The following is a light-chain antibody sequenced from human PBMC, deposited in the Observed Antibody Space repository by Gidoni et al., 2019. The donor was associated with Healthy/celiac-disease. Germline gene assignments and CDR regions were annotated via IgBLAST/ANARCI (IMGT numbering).Light chain of an antibody. CDR2: EVS. J-gene: IGLJ3*02. V-gene: IGLV2-14*01. Sequence: QAALTQTASVSGSPGQSLTISCTGTRSAVGGYNYDSWYQLHPGTAPKLMIYEVSNRPSGVSNRFSRSKSGNTSSLTISVLPAEDEADYYCSSYTSSSTRLFGGGTKLTVL. CDR3: SSYTSSSTRL. CDR1: RSAVGGYNY.